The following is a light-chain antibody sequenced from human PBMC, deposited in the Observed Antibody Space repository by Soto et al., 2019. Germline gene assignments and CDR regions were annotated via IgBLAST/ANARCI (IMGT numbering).Light chain of an antibody. Sequence: EIVLTQSPGTLSLSPGERATLSCRASQSVSSGFLAWYQQKPGQAPRLLIYGASSRATGIPDRFSGSGSGTDFTLTISRLEPEEFAVYYCQQYGVSPRTFGQGTNVEIK. J-gene: IGKJ1*01. V-gene: IGKV3-20*01. CDR3: QQYGVSPRT. CDR1: QSVSSGF. CDR2: GAS.